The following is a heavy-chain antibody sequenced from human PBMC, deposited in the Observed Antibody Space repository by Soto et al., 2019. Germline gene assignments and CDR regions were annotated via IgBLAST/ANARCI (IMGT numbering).Heavy chain of an antibody. D-gene: IGHD6-19*01. CDR1: GFTFSSYE. CDR3: ASPAAGYSSGDDY. CDR2: ISSSGSTI. J-gene: IGHJ4*02. V-gene: IGHV3-48*03. Sequence: EVQLVESGGGLVQPGGTLRLSCAASGFTFSSYEMNWVRQAPGKGLEWVSYISSSGSTIYYADSVKGRFTISRDNAKNSLYLQMNSLRAEDTAVYYCASPAAGYSSGDDYWGQGTLVTVSS.